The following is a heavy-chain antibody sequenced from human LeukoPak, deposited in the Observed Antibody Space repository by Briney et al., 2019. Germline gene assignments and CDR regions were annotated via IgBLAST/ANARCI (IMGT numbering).Heavy chain of an antibody. CDR3: ARDPIYYDSSGN. D-gene: IGHD3-22*01. Sequence: PGGSLRLSCAASGFTFSSYEMNWVRQAPGKGLEWVSYISSSGSTIYYADSVKGRFTISRDNAKNSLYLQVNSLRAEDTAVYYCARDPIYYDSSGNWGQGTLVTVSS. J-gene: IGHJ4*02. CDR2: ISSSGSTI. V-gene: IGHV3-48*03. CDR1: GFTFSSYE.